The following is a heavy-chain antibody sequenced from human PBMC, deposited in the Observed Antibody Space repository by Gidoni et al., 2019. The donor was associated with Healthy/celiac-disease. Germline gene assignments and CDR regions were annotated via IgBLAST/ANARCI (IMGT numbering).Heavy chain of an antibody. D-gene: IGHD5-12*01. CDR2: TYYRSKWYN. J-gene: IGHJ6*02. Sequence: QVQLQQSGPGLVKPSQTLSLTCAISGDSVSSNSAAWNWIRQSPSRGLEWLGRTYYRSKWYNDYAVSVKSRITINPDTSKNQFSLQLNSVTPEDTAVYYCARDPRRDGYNFYYYYYGMDVWGQGTTVTVSS. V-gene: IGHV6-1*01. CDR3: ARDPRRDGYNFYYYYYGMDV. CDR1: GDSVSSNSAA.